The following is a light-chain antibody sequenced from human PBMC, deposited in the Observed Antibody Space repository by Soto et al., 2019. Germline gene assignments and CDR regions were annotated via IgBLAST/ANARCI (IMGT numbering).Light chain of an antibody. J-gene: IGLJ2*01. CDR3: QAWDSSTAV. Sequence: SYELTQPSSVSVSPGQTASITCSGDKWGDRYVCWYQQKPGQSPVLVIYQDSKRPSGIPERFSGSNSGNTATLTIRGTQAMDEADYYCQAWDSSTAVFGGGTKLTVL. CDR1: KWGDRY. V-gene: IGLV3-1*01. CDR2: QDS.